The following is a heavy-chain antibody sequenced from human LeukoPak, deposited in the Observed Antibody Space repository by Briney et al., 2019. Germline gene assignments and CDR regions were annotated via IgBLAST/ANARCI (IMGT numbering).Heavy chain of an antibody. CDR1: GGSFSGYY. CDR3: ARGSSSGWSALYFDY. Sequence: SETLSLTCAVYGGSFSGYYWSWIRQPAGKGLEWIGRIYTSGSTNYNPSLKSRVTMSVDTSKNQFSLKLSSVTAADTAVYYCARGSSSGWSALYFDYWGQGTLVTVS. J-gene: IGHJ4*02. CDR2: IYTSGST. D-gene: IGHD6-19*01. V-gene: IGHV4-59*10.